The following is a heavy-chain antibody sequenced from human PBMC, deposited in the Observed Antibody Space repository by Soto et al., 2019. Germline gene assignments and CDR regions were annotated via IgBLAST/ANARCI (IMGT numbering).Heavy chain of an antibody. CDR3: ARDPGGLGPLGAPI. V-gene: IGHV4-59*11. D-gene: IGHD3-16*01. CDR1: GGSISSHY. Sequence: QVQLQESGPGLVKPSETLSLTCTDSGGSISSHYWSWIRQPPGKGLEWIGYIYYSGSTNYNPSLTSRVTISVDTSTNQCSLQLSSVTAADTAVYYCARDPGGLGPLGAPIWGQGTMVTVSS. CDR2: IYYSGST. J-gene: IGHJ3*02.